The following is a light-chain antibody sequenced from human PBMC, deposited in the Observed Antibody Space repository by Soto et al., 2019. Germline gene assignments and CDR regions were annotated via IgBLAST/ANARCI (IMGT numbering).Light chain of an antibody. Sequence: DIVLTQTPATLSLSPGEIATLSCRASQSVSSYLAWYQQKPGQAPRLLIYDASNRATGIPARFSGSGSGTDFTLTISSLEPEDFAVYYCQQRSNWPSITFGQGTRLEIK. CDR1: QSVSSY. CDR3: QQRSNWPSIT. V-gene: IGKV3-11*01. CDR2: DAS. J-gene: IGKJ5*01.